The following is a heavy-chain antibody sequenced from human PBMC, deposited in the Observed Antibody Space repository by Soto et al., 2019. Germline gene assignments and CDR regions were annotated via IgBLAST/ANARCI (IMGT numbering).Heavy chain of an antibody. CDR3: ARAQYSPGFFDY. J-gene: IGHJ4*02. D-gene: IGHD2-21*01. CDR1: GFTFSNYD. Sequence: EVQLVESGGGLVHPGGSLRLSCAASGFTFSNYDMHWVRQATGKGLEWVSGVGIAGDTYYPDSVKGRFTISRENAKNSLYLEINSLRAEDTAVYYCARAQYSPGFFDYWGQGPLVTVSS. CDR2: VGIAGDT. V-gene: IGHV3-13*01.